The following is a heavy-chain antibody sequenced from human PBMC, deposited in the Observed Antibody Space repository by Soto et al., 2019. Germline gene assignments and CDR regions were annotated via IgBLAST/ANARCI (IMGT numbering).Heavy chain of an antibody. J-gene: IGHJ3*02. Sequence: GESLKISCKGSGYSFTSYWIGWVRQMPGKGLEWMGIIYPGDSDTRYSPSFQGQVTISADKSISTAYLQWSSLKASDTAIYYCARQGRYCSGGSCYDAYDIWGQGTMVTVSS. CDR3: ARQGRYCSGGSCYDAYDI. V-gene: IGHV5-51*01. D-gene: IGHD2-15*01. CDR1: GYSFTSYW. CDR2: IYPGDSDT.